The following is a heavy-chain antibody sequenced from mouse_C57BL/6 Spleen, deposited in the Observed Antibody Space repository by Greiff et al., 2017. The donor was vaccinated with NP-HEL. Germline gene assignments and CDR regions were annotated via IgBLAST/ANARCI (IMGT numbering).Heavy chain of an antibody. Sequence: VQLQQSGAELVKPGASVKLSCKASGYTFTSYWMHWVKQRPGQGLEWIGMIHPNSGSTNYNEKFKSKATLTVDKSSSTAYMQLSSLTSEDSAVYYCARLSTTVVQYYFDYWGQGTTLTVSS. J-gene: IGHJ2*01. D-gene: IGHD1-1*01. CDR2: IHPNSGST. CDR3: ARLSTTVVQYYFDY. CDR1: GYTFTSYW. V-gene: IGHV1-64*01.